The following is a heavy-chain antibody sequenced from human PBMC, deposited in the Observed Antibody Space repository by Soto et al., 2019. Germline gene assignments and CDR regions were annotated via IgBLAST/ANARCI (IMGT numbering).Heavy chain of an antibody. V-gene: IGHV3-21*01. J-gene: IGHJ1*01. Sequence: GGSLRLSCAASGFTFSSYSMNWVRQAPGKGLEWVSSIRSSSSYIYYADSVKGRFTISRDNAKNSLYLQMNSLRAEDTAVYYCARSVAVAVQYFQHWGQGTLVTVSS. CDR1: GFTFSSYS. D-gene: IGHD6-19*01. CDR2: IRSSSSYI. CDR3: ARSVAVAVQYFQH.